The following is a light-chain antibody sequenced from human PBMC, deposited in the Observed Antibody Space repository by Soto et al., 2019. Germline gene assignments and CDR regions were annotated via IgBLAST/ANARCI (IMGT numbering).Light chain of an antibody. Sequence: QSALTQPASVSGSPGQSITISCTGTSSDVGAYNYVSWYQQHPGKAPKLIIYEVSYRPSGVSNRFSGSKSGNSASLTISGLQTEDEAAYYCSSYESDSTYVFGTGTKVTVL. CDR1: SSDVGAYNY. CDR3: SSYESDSTYV. J-gene: IGLJ1*01. CDR2: EVS. V-gene: IGLV2-14*01.